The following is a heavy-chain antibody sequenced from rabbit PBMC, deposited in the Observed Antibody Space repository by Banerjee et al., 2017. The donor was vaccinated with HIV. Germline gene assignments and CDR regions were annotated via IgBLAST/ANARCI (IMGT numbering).Heavy chain of an antibody. V-gene: IGHV1S47*01. J-gene: IGHJ3*01. D-gene: IGHD6-1*01. Sequence: EQLEESGGDLVKPGASLTLTCTASGFTLSNYYMCWVRQAPGKGLEWIGCIYTGDGSTYYASWAKGRFTISRSTSLNTVTLQMTSLTAADTATYFCARDPLSYSDAGYALWGQGTLVTVS. CDR2: IYTGDGST. CDR3: ARDPLSYSDAGYAL. CDR1: GFTLSNYY.